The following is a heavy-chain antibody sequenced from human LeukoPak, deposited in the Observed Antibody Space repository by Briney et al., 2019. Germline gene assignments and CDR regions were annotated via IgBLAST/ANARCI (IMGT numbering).Heavy chain of an antibody. CDR2: IYSGGST. CDR1: GFTVSSNY. D-gene: IGHD3-10*01. V-gene: IGHV3-53*04. Sequence: GGSLRLSCAASGFTVSSNYMSWVRQAPGKGLEWVSVIYSGGSTYYADSVKGRFTIPRHNSKNTLYLQMNSLRAEDTAVYYCAKEARDSGSSYYFDYWGQGTLVTVSS. J-gene: IGHJ4*02. CDR3: AKEARDSGSSYYFDY.